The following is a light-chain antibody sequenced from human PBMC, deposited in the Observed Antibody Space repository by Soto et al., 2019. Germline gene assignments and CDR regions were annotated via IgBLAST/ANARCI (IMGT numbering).Light chain of an antibody. CDR2: DVS. J-gene: IGLJ2*01. CDR1: SSDVGGYNF. Sequence: QSALTQPASVSASPGQSITISCTGNSSDVGGYNFVSWYQQRPGQAPKVMISDVSDRPSGVSNRFSGSKSGNTASLTISGLQAEDEGYYYCSSFTTSTTVVFGGGTKLTVL. V-gene: IGLV2-14*01. CDR3: SSFTTSTTVV.